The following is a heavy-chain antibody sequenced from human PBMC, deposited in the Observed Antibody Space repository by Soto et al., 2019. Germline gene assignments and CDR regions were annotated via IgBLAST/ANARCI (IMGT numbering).Heavy chain of an antibody. CDR3: ASGGDGGGSESVFDS. V-gene: IGHV1-69*02. J-gene: IGHJ3*02. Sequence: QVQLVQSGAVVKKPGSSMKVSCKTSGGTFSTYPITWVRQAPGQGLEWMGRTIPILDITDYAQKFQGRVTXTXXXSXXTAYMERSSLKFEDMAVYYCASGGDGGGSESVFDSWGQGTMVTVSS. CDR2: TIPILDIT. D-gene: IGHD3-10*01. CDR1: GGTFSTYP.